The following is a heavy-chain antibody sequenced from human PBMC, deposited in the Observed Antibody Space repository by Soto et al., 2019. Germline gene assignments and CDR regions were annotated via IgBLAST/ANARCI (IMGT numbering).Heavy chain of an antibody. Sequence: EVQLLESGGGLIQPGGSLRLSCAASRFTFSNYAMSWVRQVPGKGLEWVSSIGATGATTYYADSVKGRFTISRDNSKNTLYLQMNSLRAEDTAVYSCAKVVVAVTGFDNWGQGTLVTVSS. J-gene: IGHJ4*02. CDR1: RFTFSNYA. V-gene: IGHV3-23*01. D-gene: IGHD4-17*01. CDR2: IGATGATT. CDR3: AKVVVAVTGFDN.